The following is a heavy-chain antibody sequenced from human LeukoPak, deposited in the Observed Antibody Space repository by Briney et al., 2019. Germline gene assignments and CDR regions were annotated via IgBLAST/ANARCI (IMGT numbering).Heavy chain of an antibody. V-gene: IGHV4-31*03. CDR3: ARAVVAFGGVTDY. J-gene: IGHJ4*02. CDR1: GGSIGSGGYS. CDR2: IHYSGSA. Sequence: PSQTQSLTCTVSGGSIGSGGYSGSWIRQHPGKGLEWIGYIHYSGSAYYNPSLKSRLNISADTSKNQFSLKLSSVTAADTAVYYCARAVVAFGGVTDYWGQGTLVTVSS. D-gene: IGHD3-16*01.